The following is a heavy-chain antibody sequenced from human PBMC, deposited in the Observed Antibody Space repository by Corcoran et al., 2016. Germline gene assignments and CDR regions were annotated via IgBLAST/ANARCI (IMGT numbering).Heavy chain of an antibody. CDR2: IHPSGGST. V-gene: IGHV1-46*01. CDR3: ARRGYSYVYGDFDY. Sequence: QVQLVQSGAEVEKPGASVKLSCKASGYTFTSYFLHWVRQAPGQGHEWMGIIHPSGGSTSYAHKFQGRVTMTRATSTSTVYRELSSLRSEDTAVDYCARRGYSYVYGDFDYWGQGTLVTVSS. D-gene: IGHD5-18*01. CDR1: GYTFTSYF. J-gene: IGHJ4*02.